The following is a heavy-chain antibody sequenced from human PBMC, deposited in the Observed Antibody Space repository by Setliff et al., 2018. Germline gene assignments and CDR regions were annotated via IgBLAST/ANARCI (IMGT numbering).Heavy chain of an antibody. CDR2: ITNDGRYE. J-gene: IGHJ5*02. CDR3: ARDAAYFDILTGTNYLDP. CDR1: GFRFSEYG. D-gene: IGHD3-9*01. V-gene: IGHV3-33*01. Sequence: GGSLRLSCEASGFRFSEYGMNWVRQAPGKGPEWVSVITNDGRYEYYADSVKGRFTISRDNSKNTLYLQMNSLGTEDTGVYYCARDAAYFDILTGTNYLDPWGQGTLVTVSS.